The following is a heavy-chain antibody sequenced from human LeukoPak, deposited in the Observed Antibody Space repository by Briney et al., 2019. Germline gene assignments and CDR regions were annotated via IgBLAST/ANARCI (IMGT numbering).Heavy chain of an antibody. CDR2: VNADGGNT. Sequence: TGGSLRLSCAASGFTFDNYRMSWVRQAPGKGLEWVSTVNADGGNTYYADSAKGRFTISRDNSKSTLILQMNSLRVEDTALYYCTKRVKYGGTWDHFADWGQGTLVTVSS. J-gene: IGHJ4*02. CDR3: TKRVKYGGTWDHFAD. CDR1: GFTFDNYR. V-gene: IGHV3-23*01. D-gene: IGHD1-26*01.